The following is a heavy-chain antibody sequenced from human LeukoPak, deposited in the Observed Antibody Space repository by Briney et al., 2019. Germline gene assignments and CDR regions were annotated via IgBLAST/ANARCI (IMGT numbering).Heavy chain of an antibody. D-gene: IGHD4-17*01. CDR3: ARDAYGDYGFDY. Sequence: GRSLRLSCAASGFTFSSYTMNWVRQPPGKGLEWVSSISGSSSKIYYADPVKGRFTISRDNAKDSLYLQMNSLRADDTAVYYCARDAYGDYGFDYWGQGILVTVSS. V-gene: IGHV3-21*01. CDR2: ISGSSSKI. J-gene: IGHJ4*02. CDR1: GFTFSSYT.